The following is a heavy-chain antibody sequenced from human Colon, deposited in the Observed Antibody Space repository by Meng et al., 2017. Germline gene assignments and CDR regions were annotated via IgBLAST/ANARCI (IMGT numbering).Heavy chain of an antibody. CDR2: ISVGNGNT. D-gene: IGHD3-10*01. J-gene: IGHJ4*02. Sequence: VQLVPSGTEAKKPRASVKVSCKTSGFTFTSYAIQWVRQAPGQSLEWMGWISVGNGNTKYSQKFQDRLTITSDTSASTAYMELSGLKSEDTAVYYCARDLYTSGRFDYWGQGTLVTVSS. V-gene: IGHV1-3*01. CDR3: ARDLYTSGRFDY. CDR1: GFTFTSYA.